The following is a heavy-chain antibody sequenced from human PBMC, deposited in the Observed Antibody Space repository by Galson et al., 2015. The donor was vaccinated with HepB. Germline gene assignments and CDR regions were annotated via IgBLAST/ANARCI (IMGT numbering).Heavy chain of an antibody. CDR2: IKSKTDGGTI. Sequence: SLRLACAASGFTVSNAWMSWVRQAPGKGLEWVGRIKSKTDGGTIDYAAPVKGRFTISRDDSKNTLYLQMNSLKTEDTAMYYCTTDSGPDAFDIWGHGTMVTVSS. V-gene: IGHV3-15*01. CDR1: GFTVSNAW. J-gene: IGHJ3*02. CDR3: TTDSGPDAFDI.